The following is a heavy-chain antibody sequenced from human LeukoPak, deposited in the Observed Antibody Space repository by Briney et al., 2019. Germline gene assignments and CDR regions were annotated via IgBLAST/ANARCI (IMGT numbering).Heavy chain of an antibody. D-gene: IGHD3-3*01. Sequence: SETLSLTCTVSGGSISSSSYYWGWIRQPPGKGLEWIGSIYYSGSTYYNPSLKSRVTISVDTSKNQFSLKLSSVTAADTAVYYYARRNDFWSGYPGDFDYWGQGTLVTVSS. V-gene: IGHV4-39*01. CDR2: IYYSGST. J-gene: IGHJ4*02. CDR3: ARRNDFWSGYPGDFDY. CDR1: GGSISSSSYY.